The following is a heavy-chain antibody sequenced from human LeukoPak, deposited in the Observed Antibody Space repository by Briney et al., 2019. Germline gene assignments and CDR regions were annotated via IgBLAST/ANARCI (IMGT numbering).Heavy chain of an antibody. D-gene: IGHD1-26*01. CDR2: IYYSGST. V-gene: IGHV4-39*01. CDR1: GGSISSSSYY. Sequence: PSETLSLTCTVSGGSISSSSYYWGWIRQPPGKGLEWIGSIYYSGSTYYNPSLKSRVTISVDTSKNQFSLKLSSVTAADTAVYYCARRGGSYFDLDYWGQGTLVTVSS. J-gene: IGHJ4*02. CDR3: ARRGGSYFDLDY.